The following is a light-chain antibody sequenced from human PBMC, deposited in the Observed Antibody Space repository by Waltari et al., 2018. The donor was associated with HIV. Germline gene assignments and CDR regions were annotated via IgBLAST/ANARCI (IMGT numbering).Light chain of an antibody. Sequence: DTQLPPSPSFLPASVGDRLTLTCRASQGISSSLPWYQQNPGKAPNLLIFDASTLQVGVPSRFSGSGSGTEFTLTVDSLQPEDFATYYCQQLKSYPHTFGGGTRVEI. J-gene: IGKJ4*01. CDR3: QQLKSYPHT. V-gene: IGKV1-9*01. CDR1: QGISSS. CDR2: DAS.